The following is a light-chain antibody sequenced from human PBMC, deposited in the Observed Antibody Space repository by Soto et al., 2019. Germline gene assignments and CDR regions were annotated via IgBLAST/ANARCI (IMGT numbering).Light chain of an antibody. V-gene: IGLV2-14*03. Sequence: QCALTQPAYVSGSAGESITISCTGTSSDVGGYNYVSWYQHHPGKAPKLMIYDVSNRPSGVSNRFSGSKSGNTASLSISGLQPEDEADYYCSSYRTSNTRQIVCGTGTKVTVL. CDR1: SSDVGGYNY. CDR3: SSYRTSNTRQIV. J-gene: IGLJ1*01. CDR2: DVS.